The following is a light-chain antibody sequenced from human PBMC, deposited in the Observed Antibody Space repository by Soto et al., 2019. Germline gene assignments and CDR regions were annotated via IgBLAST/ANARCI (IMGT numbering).Light chain of an antibody. CDR3: QQYEIYPIT. CDR2: KAS. V-gene: IGKV1-5*03. Sequence: DIQMTQSPSTLSASVRDRVTITCRASQNINSWLAWYQQKPGKAPKLLIYKASSLESGVPSRFSGSGSGTEFTLTISSLQPDDFAAYYCQQYEIYPITFGQGTRLEIK. CDR1: QNINSW. J-gene: IGKJ5*01.